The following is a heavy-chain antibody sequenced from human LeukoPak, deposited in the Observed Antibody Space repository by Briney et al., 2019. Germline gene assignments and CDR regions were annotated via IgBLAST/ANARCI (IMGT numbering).Heavy chain of an antibody. CDR3: ARSGFTSGWGFDY. D-gene: IGHD6-19*01. CDR2: IDTFSGRT. CDR1: GYIFFFYY. Sequence: ASVKVSCKASGYIFFFYYVHWVRRAPGQGLEGMGYIDTFSGRTNYAQKLQGRITLTRDTSIRTLYMDLSSLTPDDTAVYYCARSGFTSGWGFDYWGQGSLVTVAS. J-gene: IGHJ4*02. V-gene: IGHV1-2*02.